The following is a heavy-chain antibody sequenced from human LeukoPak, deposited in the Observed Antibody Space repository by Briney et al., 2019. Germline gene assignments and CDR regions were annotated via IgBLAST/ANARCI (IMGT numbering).Heavy chain of an antibody. V-gene: IGHV3-30*19. CDR3: ARGRKYSYGTYYYGLDV. CDR2: ILYDGNNK. CDR1: GFTFSSYG. J-gene: IGHJ6*02. D-gene: IGHD5-18*01. Sequence: GGSLRLSCAASGFTFSSYGMHWVRQAPGKGLEWVAVILYDGNNKYYADSVKGRFTISRDNSKNTLYLQMNSLRAEDTAVYYCARGRKYSYGTYYYGLDVWGQGTTVTVCS.